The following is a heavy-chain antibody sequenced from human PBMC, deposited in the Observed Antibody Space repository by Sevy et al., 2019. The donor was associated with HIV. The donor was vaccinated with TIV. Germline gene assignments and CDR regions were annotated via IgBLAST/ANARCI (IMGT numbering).Heavy chain of an antibody. D-gene: IGHD3-3*01. V-gene: IGHV3-73*01. J-gene: IGHJ6*02. CDR2: IRSKANSYAT. CDR3: TRHGDTIFGVVTPYYYYGMDV. CDR1: GFTFSGSA. Sequence: GGSLRLSCAASGFTFSGSAMHWVRQASGKGLEWVDRIRSKANSYATAYAASVKGRFTISRDDSKNTAYLQMNSLKTEDTAVYYCTRHGDTIFGVVTPYYYYGMDVWGQGTTVTVSS.